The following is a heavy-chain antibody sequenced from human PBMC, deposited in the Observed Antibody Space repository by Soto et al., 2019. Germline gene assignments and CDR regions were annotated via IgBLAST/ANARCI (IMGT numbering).Heavy chain of an antibody. CDR3: ARSQRGRTAFTFDY. D-gene: IGHD3-16*01. V-gene: IGHV4-61*01. CDR1: GDCVSNENYY. CDR2: IYYSGTT. J-gene: IGHJ4*02. Sequence: ETRSLTCAVAGDCVSNENYYRSWIRQPPGKGLEWIGYIYYSGTTNYNSYLKSRLSLSVDMSKKQFSLKLKSVTAADTAVYFCARSQRGRTAFTFDYWGQGALVTVSS.